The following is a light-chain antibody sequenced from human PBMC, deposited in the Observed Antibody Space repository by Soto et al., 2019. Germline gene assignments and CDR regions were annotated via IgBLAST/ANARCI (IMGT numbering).Light chain of an antibody. Sequence: QSVLTQPASVSGSPGQSIAMSCTGTSSDVGTHNLVSWYQQHPGKAPKLIIYDVSNRPSGVSDRFFGSKSGNTASLTISGLQAEDEADYYCSSFTTTSTYVFGTGTKVTVL. J-gene: IGLJ1*01. V-gene: IGLV2-14*03. CDR2: DVS. CDR3: SSFTTTSTYV. CDR1: SSDVGTHNL.